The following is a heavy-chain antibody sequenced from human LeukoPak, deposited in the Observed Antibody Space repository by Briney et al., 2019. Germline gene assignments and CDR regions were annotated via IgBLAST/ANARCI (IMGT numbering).Heavy chain of an antibody. CDR1: GFTFSSYG. J-gene: IGHJ1*01. V-gene: IGHV3-30*02. D-gene: IGHD6-13*01. CDR3: AKGVGPAAAGTKH. Sequence: PGGSLRLSCAASGFTFSSYGMHWVRQAPGKGLEWVAFIRYDGSNKYYADSVKGRFTISRDNSKNTLYLQMNSLRAEDTAVYYCAKGVGPAAAGTKHWGQGTLVTVSS. CDR2: IRYDGSNK.